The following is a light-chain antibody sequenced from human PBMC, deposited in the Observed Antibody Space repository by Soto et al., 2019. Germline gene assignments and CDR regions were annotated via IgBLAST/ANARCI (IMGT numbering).Light chain of an antibody. CDR1: QGISSY. V-gene: IGKV1-9*01. CDR2: SAS. CDR3: QQLNGYPIP. Sequence: IQLTQSPSSLSASEGDRVTITCRASQGISSYLACYQQNPANAPTLLLYSASTFHSGVPSRFSRSGSGTDVTLTLSSLQPEDSATYYCQQLNGYPIPFRQGAPPEI. J-gene: IGKJ5*01.